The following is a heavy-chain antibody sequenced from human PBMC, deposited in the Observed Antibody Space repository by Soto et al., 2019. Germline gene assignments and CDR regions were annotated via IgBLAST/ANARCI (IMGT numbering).Heavy chain of an antibody. D-gene: IGHD3-3*01. CDR1: GGTFSSYA. Sequence: SVKVSCKASGGTFSSYAISWVRQAPGQGLEWMGGIIPIFGTANYAQKFQGRVTITADKSTSTAYMELSSLRSEDTAVYYCARVPYYDFWRGHAPRRPMDVWGQATTVTVSS. CDR2: IIPIFGTA. V-gene: IGHV1-69*06. CDR3: ARVPYYDFWRGHAPRRPMDV. J-gene: IGHJ6*02.